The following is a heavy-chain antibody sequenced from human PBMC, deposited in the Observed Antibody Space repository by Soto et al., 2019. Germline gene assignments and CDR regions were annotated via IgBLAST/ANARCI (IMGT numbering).Heavy chain of an antibody. J-gene: IGHJ3*02. CDR2: IIPTNGTT. D-gene: IGHD3-3*01. Sequence: ASVKVSCQASGGTFSSYAISWVRQAPGQGLEWMGGIIPTNGTTNYAQKLQGRVTITTDASTSTAYMEMRSLRSDDTAVYYCARGHHYDFWSGSDAFDIWGQGTMVTVSS. CDR3: ARGHHYDFWSGSDAFDI. CDR1: GGTFSSYA. V-gene: IGHV1-18*01.